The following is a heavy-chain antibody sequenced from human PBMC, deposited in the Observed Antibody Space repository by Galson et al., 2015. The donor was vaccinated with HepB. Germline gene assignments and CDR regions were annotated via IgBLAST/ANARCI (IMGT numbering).Heavy chain of an antibody. CDR1: GFTFSNAW. CDR3: TTGIAAADLNAFDI. D-gene: IGHD6-13*01. CDR2: IKSKTDGGTT. Sequence: SLRLSCAASGFTFSNAWMSWVRQAPGKGLGWVGRIKSKTDGGTTDYAAPVKGRFTISRDDSKNTLYLQMNSLKTEDTAVYYCTTGIAAADLNAFDIWGQGTMVTVSS. J-gene: IGHJ3*02. V-gene: IGHV3-15*01.